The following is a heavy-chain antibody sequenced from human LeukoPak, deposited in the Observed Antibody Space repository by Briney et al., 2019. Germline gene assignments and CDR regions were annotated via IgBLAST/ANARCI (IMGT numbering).Heavy chain of an antibody. CDR3: ASVAYDFWFVDV. CDR2: ISSSGSTI. J-gene: IGHJ6*04. CDR1: GFTFSDYY. D-gene: IGHD3-3*01. V-gene: IGHV3-11*04. Sequence: GGFLRLSCAASGFTFSDYYMSWIRQAPGKGLEWVSYISSSGSTIYYADSVKGRFTISRDNAKNSLYLQMNSLRAEDTAVYYCASVAYDFWFVDVWGKGTTVTVSS.